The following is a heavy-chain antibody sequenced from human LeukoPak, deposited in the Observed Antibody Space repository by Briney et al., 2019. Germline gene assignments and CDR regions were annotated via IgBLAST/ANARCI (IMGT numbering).Heavy chain of an antibody. CDR2: IIPIFGTA. Sequence: SVKVSCKASGYTFTSYNINWVRQATGQGLEWMGGIIPIFGTANYAQKFQGRVTITTDESTSTAYMELSSLRSEDTAVYYCARGTRQMVYANRFDYWGQGTLVTVSS. D-gene: IGHD2-8*01. V-gene: IGHV1-69*05. CDR1: GYTFTSYN. CDR3: ARGTRQMVYANRFDY. J-gene: IGHJ4*02.